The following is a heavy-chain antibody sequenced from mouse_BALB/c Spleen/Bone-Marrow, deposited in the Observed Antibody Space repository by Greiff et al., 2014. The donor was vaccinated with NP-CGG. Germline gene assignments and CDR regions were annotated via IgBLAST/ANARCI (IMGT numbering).Heavy chain of an antibody. Sequence: LVESGAELARPGASVKLSCKASGYTFTSYWMQWVKQRPGQGLEWIGAIYPGDGDTRYTQKFKGKATLTADKSSSTAYMQLSSLASEDSAVYYCARGDYDYDDWFAYWGQGTLLTVSA. CDR1: GYTFTSYW. D-gene: IGHD2-4*01. J-gene: IGHJ3*01. CDR2: IYPGDGDT. CDR3: ARGDYDYDDWFAY. V-gene: IGHV1-87*01.